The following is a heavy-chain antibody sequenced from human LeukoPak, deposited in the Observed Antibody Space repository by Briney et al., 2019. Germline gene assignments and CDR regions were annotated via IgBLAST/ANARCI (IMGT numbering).Heavy chain of an antibody. CDR2: IYYSGST. V-gene: IGHV4-59*01. Sequence: ETLSLTCTVSGGSISSYYWSSIRQPPGKGLEWIGQIYYSGSTNYNPSLKSRVTISVDTSKNQFSLNLSSVTAADTAVYYCAGGSYDTYDYWGQGTLVTVSS. D-gene: IGHD1-26*01. J-gene: IGHJ4*02. CDR1: GGSISSYY. CDR3: AGGSYDTYDY.